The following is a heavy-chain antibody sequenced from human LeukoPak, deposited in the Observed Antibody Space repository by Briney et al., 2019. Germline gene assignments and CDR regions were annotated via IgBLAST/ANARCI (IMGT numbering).Heavy chain of an antibody. CDR2: IIPKFGTA. V-gene: IGHV1-69*05. CDR3: GRKGGDCCAKCCYSIDH. D-gene: IGHD2-15*01. J-gene: IGHJ4*02. Sequence: ASVKLSCKAFGGSFSSEAIRWGRQAPAQGLELKGGIIPKFGTANYAQKFQGRVPITTDKATTTNYMEVNIVSSEDEDVYDCGRKGGDCCAKCCYSIDHRGQGTLVTVSS. CDR1: GGSFSSEA.